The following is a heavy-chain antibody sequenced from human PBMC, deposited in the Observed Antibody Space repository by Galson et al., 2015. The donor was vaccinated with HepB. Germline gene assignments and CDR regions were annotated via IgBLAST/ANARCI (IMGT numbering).Heavy chain of an antibody. Sequence: SLRLSCAASGFTFSSYGMHWVRQAPGKGLEWVAVISYDGSNKYYADSVKGRFTISRDNSKNTLYLQMNSLRAGDTAVYYCAKDYCSSTSCRSDYWGQGTLVTVSS. J-gene: IGHJ4*02. V-gene: IGHV3-30*18. CDR3: AKDYCSSTSCRSDY. D-gene: IGHD2-2*01. CDR1: GFTFSSYG. CDR2: ISYDGSNK.